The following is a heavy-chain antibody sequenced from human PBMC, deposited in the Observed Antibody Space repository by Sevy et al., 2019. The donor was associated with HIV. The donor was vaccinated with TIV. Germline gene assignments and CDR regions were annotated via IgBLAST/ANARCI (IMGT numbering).Heavy chain of an antibody. CDR2: ISPHNGDT. CDR3: ARAYCSGGRCYSLAY. Sequence: ASVKVSCKASGYIFTTYRISWVRQAPGQGLEWLGWISPHNGDTNYVQKFQGRVTMITDTSTSTAFMGLRGLRADDTAVYYCARAYCSGGRCYSLAYWGQGTLVTVSS. J-gene: IGHJ4*02. D-gene: IGHD2-15*01. V-gene: IGHV1-18*01. CDR1: GYIFTTYR.